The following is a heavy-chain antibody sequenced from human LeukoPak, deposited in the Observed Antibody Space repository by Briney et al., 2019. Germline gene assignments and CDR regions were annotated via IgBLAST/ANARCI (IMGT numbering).Heavy chain of an antibody. CDR2: ISGSGGDR. J-gene: IGHJ1*01. CDR3: AKDDDWGRFNH. V-gene: IGHV3-23*01. D-gene: IGHD3-16*01. CDR1: GFTFSSYA. Sequence: GGSLRLSCAGSGFTFSSYAMSWVRQAPGKGLEWVSAISGSGGDRYYADSVRGRFTISRDNFKNTVSLQLNSLRAEDTAMYYCAKDDDWGRFNHWGQGTLVTVSS.